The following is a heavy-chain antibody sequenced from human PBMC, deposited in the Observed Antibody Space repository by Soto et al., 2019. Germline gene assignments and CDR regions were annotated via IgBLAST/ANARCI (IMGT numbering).Heavy chain of an antibody. CDR3: ATLVVVAASPYYYGMDV. CDR1: GGSISSSSYY. V-gene: IGHV4-39*01. Sequence: PSETLSLTCTVSGGSISSSSYYWGWIRQPPGKGLEWIGSIYYSGSTYYNPSLKSRVTISVDTSKNQFSLKLSSVTAADTAVYYCATLVVVAASPYYYGMDVWGQGTTVTVSS. J-gene: IGHJ6*02. D-gene: IGHD2-15*01. CDR2: IYYSGST.